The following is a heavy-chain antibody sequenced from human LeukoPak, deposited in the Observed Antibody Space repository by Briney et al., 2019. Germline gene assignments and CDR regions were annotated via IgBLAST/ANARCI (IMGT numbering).Heavy chain of an antibody. V-gene: IGHV1-2*02. D-gene: IGHD1-26*01. CDR3: ARGGSTNTRRDYYYYYMDV. J-gene: IGHJ6*03. Sequence: ASVKVSCKASGYTFTGYYMHWVRQAPGQGPEWMGWINPNSGDTKYAQKFQGRVTMTRDTSISTAYMELSRLTSDDTAVYYCARGGSTNTRRDYYYYYMDVWGKGTTVTVSS. CDR2: INPNSGDT. CDR1: GYTFTGYY.